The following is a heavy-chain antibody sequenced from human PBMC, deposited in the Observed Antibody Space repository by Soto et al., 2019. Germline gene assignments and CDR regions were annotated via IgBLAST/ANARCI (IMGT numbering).Heavy chain of an antibody. V-gene: IGHV3-74*01. CDR3: VRFSGLDV. J-gene: IGHJ6*02. Sequence: EVQLVESGGGLVQPGGSLRLSCAASGFTLSSYWMYWVRQTPGKGLVWVARIKNGAGDTSYAESVKGRFTISRDNAKNTLYLQMSSLRSEHTAVYYCVRFSGLDVWGQGTTVTVSS. CDR2: IKNGAGDT. CDR1: GFTLSSYW.